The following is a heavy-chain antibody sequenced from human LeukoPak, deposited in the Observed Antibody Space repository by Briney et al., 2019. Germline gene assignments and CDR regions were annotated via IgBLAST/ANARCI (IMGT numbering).Heavy chain of an antibody. J-gene: IGHJ4*02. Sequence: ASVKVSSKASGYTFTGYYMHWVRQAPGQGLEWMGWINPNSGGTNYAQKFQGRVTMTRDTSISTAYMERSRLRSGDTAVYYCARVETPAAPRLDYWGQGTLVTVSS. CDR2: INPNSGGT. CDR1: GYTFTGYY. CDR3: ARVETPAAPRLDY. D-gene: IGHD2-2*01. V-gene: IGHV1-2*02.